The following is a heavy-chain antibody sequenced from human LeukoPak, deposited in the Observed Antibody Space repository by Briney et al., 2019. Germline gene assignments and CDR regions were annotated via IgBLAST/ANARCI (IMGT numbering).Heavy chain of an antibody. V-gene: IGHV3-23*01. Sequence: PGGSLRLSCAAPGFTFSNYAMSWVRQAAGKGLEWVSTISGSGDRTYYADSVKGRFTISRDNSKNTLYLQMNSLRAEDTAVYYCAKGSYSSSWCLDYWGQGTLVTVSS. D-gene: IGHD6-13*01. CDR2: ISGSGDRT. CDR3: AKGSYSSSWCLDY. J-gene: IGHJ4*02. CDR1: GFTFSNYA.